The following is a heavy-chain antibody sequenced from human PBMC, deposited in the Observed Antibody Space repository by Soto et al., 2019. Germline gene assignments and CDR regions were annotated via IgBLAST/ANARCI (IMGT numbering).Heavy chain of an antibody. CDR2: IYHSGST. V-gene: IGHV4-30-2*02. J-gene: IGHJ4*02. CDR1: GGSISSGGYS. CDR3: AKDGGPAYCNSPGCSAEHFDY. Sequence: PSETLSLTCAVSGGSISSGGYSWSWIRQPPGKGLEWIGYIYHSGSTYYNPSLKSRVTISVDNSRNTLYLQTTSLRHEDTAVYYCAKDGGPAYCNSPGCSAEHFDYWGQGTQVTVSS. D-gene: IGHD2-2*01.